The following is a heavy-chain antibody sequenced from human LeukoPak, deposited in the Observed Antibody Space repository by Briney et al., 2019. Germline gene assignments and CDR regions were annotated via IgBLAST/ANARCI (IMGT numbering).Heavy chain of an antibody. V-gene: IGHV4-34*01. CDR2: INHSGST. J-gene: IGHJ4*02. Sequence: PSETLSLTCAVYGGSFSGFYWSWIRQPPGKGLEWIGEINHSGSTIYNPSLKCRVTMSVDTSKNQFSLKLSSVTAADTAVYYCARVLSPTDYWGQGTLVTVSS. D-gene: IGHD3-3*02. CDR3: ARVLSPTDY. CDR1: GGSFSGFY.